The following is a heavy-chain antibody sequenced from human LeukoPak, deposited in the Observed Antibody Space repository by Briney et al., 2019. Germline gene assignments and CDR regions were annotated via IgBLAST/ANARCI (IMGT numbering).Heavy chain of an antibody. D-gene: IGHD3-16*02. J-gene: IGHJ6*03. CDR2: IYVTGT. V-gene: IGHV4-59*08. CDR3: ARHIGGGIEDMDV. CDR1: GGSIGTYY. Sequence: PSETLSLTCTVSGGSIGTYYWSWVRQSPGTGLEWIGYIYVTGTRYNPYLQSRVTISVDRSRNQFFLKMTSVTAADTAVYYCARHIGGGIEDMDVWGRGTKVTVSS.